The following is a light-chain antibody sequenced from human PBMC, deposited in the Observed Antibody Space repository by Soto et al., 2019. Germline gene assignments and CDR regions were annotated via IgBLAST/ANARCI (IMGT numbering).Light chain of an antibody. V-gene: IGKV1-12*01. CDR1: RDIGTW. CDR3: QQASVLPFP. Sequence: DIQMTQSPSSVSASVGDRVTITCRASRDIGTWLAWYQQIPGKAPKLLIFAASTLQNRVPSRFSGSGSGTDFTLPTSGQQPEDFAPYSCQQASVLPFPFAPGTKVDIK. CDR2: AAS. J-gene: IGKJ3*01.